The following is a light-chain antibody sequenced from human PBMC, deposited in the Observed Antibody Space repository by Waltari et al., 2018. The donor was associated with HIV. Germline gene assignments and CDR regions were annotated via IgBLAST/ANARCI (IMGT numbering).Light chain of an antibody. J-gene: IGKJ3*01. CDR3: LQTDSMPLT. CDR1: QNIHTF. V-gene: IGKV1-39*01. Sequence: DIQLTQSPSSLSASVGDRVSITCRAGQNIHTFLNWYQQQPGSAHKLLISGASRLPSGVPSRFSGSGSETDFTLTIDNLQIEDFATYYCLQTDSMPLTFGPGTKVD. CDR2: GAS.